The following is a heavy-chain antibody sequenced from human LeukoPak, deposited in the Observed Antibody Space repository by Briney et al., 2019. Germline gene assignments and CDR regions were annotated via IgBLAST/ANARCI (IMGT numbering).Heavy chain of an antibody. D-gene: IGHD1-14*01. J-gene: IGHJ6*02. CDR3: ASKIFASTNPIYYYYGMDV. V-gene: IGHV3-30-3*01. CDR1: GFTFSSYA. Sequence: GGSLRLSCAASGFTFSSYAMHWVRQAPGKGLEWVAVISYDGSNKYYADSVKGRFTISRDNSENTLYLQMNSLRAEDTAVYYCASKIFASTNPIYYYYGMDVWGQGTTVTVSS. CDR2: ISYDGSNK.